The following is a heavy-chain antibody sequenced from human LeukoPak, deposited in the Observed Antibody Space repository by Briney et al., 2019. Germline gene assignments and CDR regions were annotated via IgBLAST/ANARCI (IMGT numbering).Heavy chain of an antibody. Sequence: PGGSLRLSCAASGFTFTSFPMHWVRQAPGKGLEWVAFIRFDGSNKYYADSLKGRFTISRDNSKNTLYLQMNSLRVEDTAVYYCAKGTLRFLEWLFDPWGQGTLVTVSS. D-gene: IGHD3-3*01. J-gene: IGHJ5*02. CDR1: GFTFTSFP. CDR3: AKGTLRFLEWLFDP. CDR2: IRFDGSNK. V-gene: IGHV3-30*02.